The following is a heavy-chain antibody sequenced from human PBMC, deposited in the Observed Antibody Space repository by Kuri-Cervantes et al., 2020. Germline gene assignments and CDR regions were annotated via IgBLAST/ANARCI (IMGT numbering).Heavy chain of an antibody. CDR3: ARGPDPYDFWSGYYPSGYFDY. Sequence: GGSLRLSCAASGFTVSSNYKSWVRQAPGKGLEWVSVIYSGGSTYYADSVKGRFTISRDNSKNTLYLQMNSLRAEDTAVYYCARGPDPYDFWSGYYPSGYFDYWGQGTLVTVSS. D-gene: IGHD3-3*01. V-gene: IGHV3-66*01. CDR1: GFTVSSNY. J-gene: IGHJ4*02. CDR2: IYSGGST.